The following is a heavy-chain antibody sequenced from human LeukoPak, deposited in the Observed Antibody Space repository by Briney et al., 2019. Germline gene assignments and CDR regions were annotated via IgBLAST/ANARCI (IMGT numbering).Heavy chain of an antibody. CDR3: ERGAFVAAAGRGGFEY. Sequence: SETLSLTCTVSGGSISSYYWSWIRQPARKGLEWIGRVYTSGSTNYNPSLKSRVTMSVDTSKNQFSLKLSSVTAADTAVYYCERGAFVAAAGRGGFEYWGQGTLVTVSS. D-gene: IGHD6-13*01. J-gene: IGHJ4*02. V-gene: IGHV4-4*07. CDR2: VYTSGST. CDR1: GGSISSYY.